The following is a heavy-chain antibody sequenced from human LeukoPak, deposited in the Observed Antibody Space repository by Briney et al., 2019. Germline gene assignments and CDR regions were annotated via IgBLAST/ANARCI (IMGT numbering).Heavy chain of an antibody. D-gene: IGHD1-14*01. V-gene: IGHV3-7*01. J-gene: IGHJ4*02. Sequence: PGGSLRLSCAGSGFTFGRFWMNWVRQAPGKGLEWVANINQGGSDKYYVDSVKGRFTISRDNANNLLYLQMNSLRGEDTAVYYCTRDRSRAEDDWGQGTLVTVSS. CDR2: INQGGSDK. CDR1: GFTFGRFW. CDR3: TRDRSRAEDD.